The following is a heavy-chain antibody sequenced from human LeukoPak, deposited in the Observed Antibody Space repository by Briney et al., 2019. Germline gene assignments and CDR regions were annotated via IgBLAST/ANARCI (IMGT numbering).Heavy chain of an antibody. CDR2: IYTSGST. Sequence: SETLSLTCTLSGASISRYYWHWLRQPAGKGLEWIGRIYTSGSTKYNPSLKSRVTVSVDKSKNQFSLTLTSVTAADTAVDYCVRDLGDGNNRDWFDPWGQGTLVTVSS. D-gene: IGHD5-24*01. V-gene: IGHV4-4*07. J-gene: IGHJ5*02. CDR3: VRDLGDGNNRDWFDP. CDR1: GASISRYY.